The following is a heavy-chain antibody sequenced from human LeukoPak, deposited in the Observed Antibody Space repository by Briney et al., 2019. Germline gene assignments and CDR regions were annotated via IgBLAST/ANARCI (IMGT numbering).Heavy chain of an antibody. CDR3: AKVGSSGWPYYYYYMDV. CDR2: ISWNSGSI. Sequence: GRSLRLSCAASGFTFDDYAMHWVRQAPGKGVEWVSGISWNSGSIGYADSVKGRFTISRDNAKNSLYLQMNSLRAEDTALYYCAKVGSSGWPYYYYYMDVWGKGTTVTISS. J-gene: IGHJ6*03. CDR1: GFTFDDYA. D-gene: IGHD6-19*01. V-gene: IGHV3-9*01.